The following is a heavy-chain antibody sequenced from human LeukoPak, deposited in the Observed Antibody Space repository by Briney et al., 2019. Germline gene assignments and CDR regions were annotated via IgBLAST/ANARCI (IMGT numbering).Heavy chain of an antibody. CDR3: ARDRWQWEPSVLGYMDV. V-gene: IGHV1-2*02. J-gene: IGHJ6*03. CDR2: INPNSGGT. CDR1: GYTFTGYY. Sequence: ASVKVSCKASGYTFTGYYMHWVRQAPGQGLEWMGWINPNSGGTNYAQKFQGRVTMTRDTSISTAYMELSRLRSDDTAVYYCARDRWQWEPSVLGYMDVWGKGTTVTVSS. D-gene: IGHD1-26*01.